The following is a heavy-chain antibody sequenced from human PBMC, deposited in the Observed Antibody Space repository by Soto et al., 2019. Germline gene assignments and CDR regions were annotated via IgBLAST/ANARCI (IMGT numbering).Heavy chain of an antibody. CDR2: TYYRSKWYN. J-gene: IGHJ5*02. CDR3: ARDQASSSFFWFDP. V-gene: IGHV6-1*01. Sequence: PSPTLSLTCAISGHSVSSNSAAWNLIRQSPSRGLEWLGRTYYRSKWYNDYAVSVKSRITINPDTSKNQFSLQLNSVTPEDTVVYYCARDQASSSFFWFDPWGQGTLVTFSS. D-gene: IGHD6-13*01. CDR1: GHSVSSNSAA.